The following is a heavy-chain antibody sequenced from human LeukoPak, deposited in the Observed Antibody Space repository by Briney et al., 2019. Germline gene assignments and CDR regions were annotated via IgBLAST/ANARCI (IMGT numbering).Heavy chain of an antibody. Sequence: GASVKVSCKASGYTFTGYYMHWVRQAPGQGLEWMGWISAYNGNTNYAQKLQGRVTMTTDTSTSTAYMELRSLRSDDTAVYYCARTPRGSYYRLDYWGQGTLVTVSS. CDR2: ISAYNGNT. D-gene: IGHD1-26*01. CDR3: ARTPRGSYYRLDY. J-gene: IGHJ4*02. V-gene: IGHV1-18*04. CDR1: GYTFTGYY.